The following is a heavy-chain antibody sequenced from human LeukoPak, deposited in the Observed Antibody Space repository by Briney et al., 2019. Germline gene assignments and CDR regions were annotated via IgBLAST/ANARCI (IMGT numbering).Heavy chain of an antibody. CDR1: GGSISNY. V-gene: IGHV4-59*01. CDR2: IYYSGST. Sequence: SETLSLTCTVSGGSISNYWSWIRQPPGKGLEWIGYIYYSGSTNYNPSLKSRVTISVDTSKNQFSLKLSSVTAADTAVYYCARGSHYDFWSGNYFDYWGQGTLVTVSS. CDR3: ARGSHYDFWSGNYFDY. D-gene: IGHD3-3*01. J-gene: IGHJ4*02.